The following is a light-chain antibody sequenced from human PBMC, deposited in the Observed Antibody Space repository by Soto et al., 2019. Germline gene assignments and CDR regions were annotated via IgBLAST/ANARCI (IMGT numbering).Light chain of an antibody. J-gene: IGLJ2*01. CDR3: SSYTSSSTVV. Sequence: QSALTQPASVSGSPGQSITISCTGTSSDVGGYNYVSWYQQHPGKAPKLMIYEVSHRPSGVSNRFSGSTSGNTASLTISGLQAEDEADYYCSSYTSSSTVVFGGGTKLTVL. CDR2: EVS. V-gene: IGLV2-14*01. CDR1: SSDVGGYNY.